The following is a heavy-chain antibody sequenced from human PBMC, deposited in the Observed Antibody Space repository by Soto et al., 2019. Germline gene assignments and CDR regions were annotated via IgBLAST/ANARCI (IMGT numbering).Heavy chain of an antibody. D-gene: IGHD1-1*01. Sequence: VRQAPGQGLEWMGWINPNSGGTNYAQKFQGRVTMTRDTSISTAYMELSRLRSDDTAVYYCARWGWNDGLDYWGQGTLVTVSS. CDR2: INPNSGGT. CDR3: ARWGWNDGLDY. V-gene: IGHV1-2*02. J-gene: IGHJ4*02.